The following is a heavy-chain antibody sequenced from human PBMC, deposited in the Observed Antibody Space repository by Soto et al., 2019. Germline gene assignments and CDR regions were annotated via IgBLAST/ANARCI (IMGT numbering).Heavy chain of an antibody. CDR2: MNPNSGNT. J-gene: IGHJ6*02. Sequence: QVQLVQSGAEVKKPGASVKVSCKASGYTFTSYDINWVRQATGQGLEWMGWMNPNSGNTGYAQKFQGRVNMTRNTSISTAYMELSSPRSEDTAVYYCARWTTGLYYYGMDVWGQGTTVTVSS. D-gene: IGHD1-1*01. CDR3: ARWTTGLYYYGMDV. CDR1: GYTFTSYD. V-gene: IGHV1-8*01.